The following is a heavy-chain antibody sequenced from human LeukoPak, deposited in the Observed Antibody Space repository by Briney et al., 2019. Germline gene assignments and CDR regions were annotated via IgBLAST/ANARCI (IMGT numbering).Heavy chain of an antibody. CDR1: GFTFSDYY. Sequence: TGGSLRLSCSASGFTFSDYYMSWIRQAPGKGLEWVSYISSSGSTIYYADSVKGRFTISSDNAKNSLYLQMNSLRAEDTAVYYCARDRSGYYFFDYWGQGTLVTVSS. CDR2: ISSSGSTI. J-gene: IGHJ4*02. V-gene: IGHV3-11*01. D-gene: IGHD3-22*01. CDR3: ARDRSGYYFFDY.